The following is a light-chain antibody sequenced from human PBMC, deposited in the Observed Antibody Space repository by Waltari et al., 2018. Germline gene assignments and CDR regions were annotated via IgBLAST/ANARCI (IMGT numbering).Light chain of an antibody. CDR1: QTISYN. Sequence: EIVLTQSPSTLSVSPGESAILSCRASQTISYNLAWYQQRPGQPPRLLIYGASARAAAIPVRFSGSGSGTEFTLTISGLQSEDFAVYYCQHYHQWPPYTFGQGTKVE. J-gene: IGKJ2*01. CDR2: GAS. V-gene: IGKV3-15*01. CDR3: QHYHQWPPYT.